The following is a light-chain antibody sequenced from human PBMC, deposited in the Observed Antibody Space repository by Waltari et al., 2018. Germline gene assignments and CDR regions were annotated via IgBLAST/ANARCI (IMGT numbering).Light chain of an antibody. Sequence: QSVLTQPPSASGTPGQRVTISCSGGISNLGITSVNWYQHLPGMAPKILVDRNDQRPSGVPDRFSGSKSGTSASLAISGLQSEDEADYYCAAWDDSLKARFFGGGTKVTVL. V-gene: IGLV1-44*01. J-gene: IGLJ2*01. CDR3: AAWDDSLKARF. CDR2: RND. CDR1: ISNLGITS.